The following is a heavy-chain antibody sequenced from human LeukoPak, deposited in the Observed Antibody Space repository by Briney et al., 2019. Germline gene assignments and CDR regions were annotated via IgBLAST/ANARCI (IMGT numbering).Heavy chain of an antibody. V-gene: IGHV4-34*01. CDR3: ARAWFGSHTPIFL. CDR1: GGSFSGYY. CDR2: INHSGST. Sequence: SETLSLTCAVYGGSFSGYYWSWIRQPPGKGLEWIGEINHSGSTNYNPSLKSRVTISVDTSKNQFSLKLSPVTAADTAVYYCARAWFGSHTPIFLWGQGTLVTVSS. J-gene: IGHJ4*02. D-gene: IGHD3-10*01.